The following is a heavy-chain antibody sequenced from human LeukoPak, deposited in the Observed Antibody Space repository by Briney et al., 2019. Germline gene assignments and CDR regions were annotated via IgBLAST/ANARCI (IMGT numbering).Heavy chain of an antibody. CDR2: ISGSGGST. J-gene: IGHJ4*02. D-gene: IGHD3-10*01. CDR3: AKPGYGSGSYEY. V-gene: IGHV3-23*01. CDR1: GFTFSGYA. Sequence: PGGSLRLSCAASGFTFSGYAMSWVRQAPGKGLEWVSAISGSGGSTYYADSVKGRFTISRDNSKNTLYLQMNSLRAEDTAVYYCAKPGYGSGSYEYWGQGTLVTVSS.